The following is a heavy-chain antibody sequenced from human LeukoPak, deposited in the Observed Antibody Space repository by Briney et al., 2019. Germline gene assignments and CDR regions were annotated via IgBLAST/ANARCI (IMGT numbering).Heavy chain of an antibody. CDR3: ARDLDYYGSGGEWFDP. CDR1: GGSITSDH. CDR2: IYYSGST. J-gene: IGHJ5*02. Sequence: SETLSLTCTVSGGSITSDHWNWIRQPPGKGLEWIGCIYYSGSTYYNPSLKSRVTISVDMSKNQFSLRLTSVTAADTAVYYCARDLDYYGSGGEWFDPWGQGTLVTVSS. D-gene: IGHD3-10*01. V-gene: IGHV4-59*01.